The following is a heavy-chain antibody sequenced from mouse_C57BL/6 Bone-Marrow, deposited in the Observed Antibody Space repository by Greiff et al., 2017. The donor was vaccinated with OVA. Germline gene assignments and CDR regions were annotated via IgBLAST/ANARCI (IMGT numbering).Heavy chain of an antibody. CDR2: ISDGGSYT. CDR1: GFTFSSYA. V-gene: IGHV5-4*01. Sequence: EVHLVESGGGLVKPGGSLKLSCAASGFTFSSYAMSWVRQTPEKRLEWVATISDGGSYTYYPDNVKGRFTISRDNAKNNLYLQMSHLKSEDTAMYYCARGLRADYWGQGTSVTVSS. J-gene: IGHJ4*01. D-gene: IGHD3-3*01. CDR3: ARGLRADY.